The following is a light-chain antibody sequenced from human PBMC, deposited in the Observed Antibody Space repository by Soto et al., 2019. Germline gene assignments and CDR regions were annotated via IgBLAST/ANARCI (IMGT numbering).Light chain of an antibody. CDR3: QQYGSSPLT. J-gene: IGKJ4*01. V-gene: IGKV3-20*01. CDR1: QSVTSY. CDR2: DAS. Sequence: IVLTQSPATLSLSPGERATLSWRASQSVTSYLAWYQQKPGQAPRLLIYDASSRATGIPDRFSGSGSGTDFTLTISRLEPEDFAVYYCQQYGSSPLTFGGGTKWIS.